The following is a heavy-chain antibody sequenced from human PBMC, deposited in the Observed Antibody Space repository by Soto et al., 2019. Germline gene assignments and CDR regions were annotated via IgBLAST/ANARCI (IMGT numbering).Heavy chain of an antibody. J-gene: IGHJ5*02. Sequence: QVQLVQSGAEVKKPGSSVKISCKASGDTFTTYPITWVRQAPGHGLEWMGRIVPALGVPNSAQKFQGRLTLTADNFRTTAYLELSSRTAAVMALYYCARDGYAYGSGSFLATWGQGTVVIVS. V-gene: IGHV1-69*04. D-gene: IGHD3-10*01. CDR3: ARDGYAYGSGSFLAT. CDR2: IVPALGVP. CDR1: GDTFTTYP.